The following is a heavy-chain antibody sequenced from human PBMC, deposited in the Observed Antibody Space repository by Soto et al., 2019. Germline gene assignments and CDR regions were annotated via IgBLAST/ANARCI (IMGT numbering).Heavy chain of an antibody. V-gene: IGHV1-2*02. CDR2: INPETGAT. J-gene: IGHJ6*02. Sequence: GGSVKVSCKASGYTFTGYYVHWVREAPGQGLEWMGWINPETGATSYAQKFQGRVTLSRDTSINTAYLELSNLTFDDAAVYFCARERYQVISDGMDVWGQGTTVTVSS. CDR3: ARERYQVISDGMDV. CDR1: GYTFTGYY. D-gene: IGHD2-2*01.